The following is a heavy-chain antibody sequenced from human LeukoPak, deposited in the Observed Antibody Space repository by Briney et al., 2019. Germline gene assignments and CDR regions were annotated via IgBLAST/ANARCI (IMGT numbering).Heavy chain of an antibody. V-gene: IGHV4-38-2*02. D-gene: IGHD3-16*01. J-gene: IGHJ3*02. CDR1: GYSISSGYY. CDR3: ARAWGRNDAFDI. CDR2: IYHSGST. Sequence: SETLSLTCTVSGYSISSGYYWGWIRQPPGKGLEWIGSIYHSGSTYYNPSLKSRVTISVDTSKNQFSLKPSSVTAADTAVYYCARAWGRNDAFDIWGQGTMVTVSS.